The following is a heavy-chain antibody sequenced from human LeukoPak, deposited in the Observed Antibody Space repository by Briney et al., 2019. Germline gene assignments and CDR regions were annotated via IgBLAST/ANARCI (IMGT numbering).Heavy chain of an antibody. J-gene: IGHJ4*02. CDR2: INHSGST. CDR1: GGSFSGYY. D-gene: IGHD2-15*01. V-gene: IGHV4-34*01. Sequence: PSETLSLTCAVYGGSFSGYYWSWIRQPPGKGLEWIGEINHSGSTNYNPSLKSRVTISVDTSKNQFSLKLSSATAADTAVYYCARGVGYCSGGSCQDFDYWGQGTLVTVSS. CDR3: ARGVGYCSGGSCQDFDY.